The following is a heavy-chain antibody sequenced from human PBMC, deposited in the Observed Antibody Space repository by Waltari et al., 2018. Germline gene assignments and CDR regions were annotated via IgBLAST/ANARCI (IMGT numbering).Heavy chain of an antibody. D-gene: IGHD7-27*01. CDR2: VSYIGST. J-gene: IGHJ4*02. Sequence: QVQLQESGPGLVEPSETLSLTCNVSGGSFSIFYWSWIRQPPGKGLEWIGYVSYIGSTTYNPSLQSRVTISIDTSEQQFSLKLTSVNPADTAVYYCARTMSTWGYGDYYFDYWGQGTLVTVSS. CDR3: ARTMSTWGYGDYYFDY. CDR1: GGSFSIFY. V-gene: IGHV4-59*01.